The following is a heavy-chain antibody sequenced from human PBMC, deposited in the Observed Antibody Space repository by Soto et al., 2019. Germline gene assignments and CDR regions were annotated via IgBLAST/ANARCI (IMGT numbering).Heavy chain of an antibody. CDR3: ARGGSYGSYYYYGMDV. J-gene: IGHJ6*02. CDR1: GGTFSSYA. D-gene: IGHD5-18*01. CDR2: IIPIFGTA. Sequence: QVQLVQSGAEVKKPGSSVKVSCKASGGTFSSYAISWVRQAPGQGLEWMGGIIPIFGTANYAQKFQGRVTITADESTSTAYMELSSLRSEDTAVYYCARGGSYGSYYYYGMDVWGQGTTVTVSS. V-gene: IGHV1-69*01.